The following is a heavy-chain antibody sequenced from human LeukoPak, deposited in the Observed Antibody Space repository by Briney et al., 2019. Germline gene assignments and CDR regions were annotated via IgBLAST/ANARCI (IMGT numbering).Heavy chain of an antibody. D-gene: IGHD6-19*01. V-gene: IGHV6-1*01. CDR2: TYYRSKWYN. J-gene: IGHJ4*02. CDR3: ARDQYISGWNRLDS. Sequence: SQTLSLTCGISGDSVSRDGAAWDWLRQSPSRGLEWLGRTYYRSKWYNDYAVSVKSRMTINPDTSKNQLSLLLNSVTPEDTAVYYCARDQYISGWNRLDSWGQGTLVTVSS. CDR1: GDSVSRDGAA.